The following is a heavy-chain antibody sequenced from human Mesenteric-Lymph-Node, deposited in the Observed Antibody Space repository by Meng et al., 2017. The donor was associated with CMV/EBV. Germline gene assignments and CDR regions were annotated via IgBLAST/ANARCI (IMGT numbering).Heavy chain of an antibody. CDR3: ARGGEKYQLLLPFDY. Sequence: ASVKVSCKASGYIFTTYGITWVRRAPGQGLEWMGWISAYNGNTNYAQKLQGRVTMTTDTSTSTAYMELRSLRSDDTAVYYCARGGEKYQLLLPFDYWGQGTLVTVSS. CDR2: ISAYNGNT. D-gene: IGHD2-2*01. J-gene: IGHJ4*02. CDR1: GYIFTTYG. V-gene: IGHV1-18*01.